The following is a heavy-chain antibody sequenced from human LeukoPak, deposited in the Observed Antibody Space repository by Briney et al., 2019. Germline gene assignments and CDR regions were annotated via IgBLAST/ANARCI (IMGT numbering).Heavy chain of an antibody. D-gene: IGHD6-19*01. CDR1: GGSISSYY. Sequence: SETLSLTCTVSGGSISSYYWNWIRQPPGKGLEWIGYIYYTGSTKYSPSIKSRVTISVDTSKNQFSLKLSSVTSADTAVYYCARAGRMAEPGTFDIWGQGTMVTVSS. CDR3: ARAGRMAEPGTFDI. V-gene: IGHV4-59*12. J-gene: IGHJ3*02. CDR2: IYYTGST.